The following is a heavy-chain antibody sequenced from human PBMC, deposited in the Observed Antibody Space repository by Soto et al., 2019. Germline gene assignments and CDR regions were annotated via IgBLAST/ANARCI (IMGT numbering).Heavy chain of an antibody. V-gene: IGHV1-3*01. CDR2: ITPGNGKT. J-gene: IGHJ4*02. D-gene: IGHD6-19*01. Sequence: ASVKVSCKASGYTVTDYAIYWVRQAPGQSLEWMGWITPGNGKTRYSEKFQGRVTITWDTSATTAYMEMSSLRSEDTTVFYCARGHSGWYYLGDNWGQGTLVTVSS. CDR1: GYTVTDYA. CDR3: ARGHSGWYYLGDN.